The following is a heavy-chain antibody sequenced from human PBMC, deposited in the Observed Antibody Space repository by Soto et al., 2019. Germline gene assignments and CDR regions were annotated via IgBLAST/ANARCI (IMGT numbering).Heavy chain of an antibody. J-gene: IGHJ4*02. CDR2: INHSGST. CDR1: GGSFSGYY. Sequence: SETLSLTCAVYGGSFSGYYWSWIRQPPGKGLEWIGEINHSGSTNYNPSLKSRVTISVDTSKNQFPLKLSSVTAADTAVYYCARANIVVVVAATLPYFDDWGQGTLVTVSS. V-gene: IGHV4-34*01. D-gene: IGHD2-15*01. CDR3: ARANIVVVVAATLPYFDD.